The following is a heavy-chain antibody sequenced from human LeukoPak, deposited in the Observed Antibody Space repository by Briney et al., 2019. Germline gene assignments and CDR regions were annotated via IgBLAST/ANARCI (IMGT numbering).Heavy chain of an antibody. Sequence: PGGSLRLSCAASGFTFSSYGMHWVRQAPGKGLEWVAFIRYDGSNKYYADSVKGRFTISRDNSKNTLYLQLNSLGVEDTAIYYCVKHYYDSSGFATFDYWGQGTLVTVSS. D-gene: IGHD3-22*01. CDR2: IRYDGSNK. CDR1: GFTFSSYG. V-gene: IGHV3-30*02. J-gene: IGHJ4*02. CDR3: VKHYYDSSGFATFDY.